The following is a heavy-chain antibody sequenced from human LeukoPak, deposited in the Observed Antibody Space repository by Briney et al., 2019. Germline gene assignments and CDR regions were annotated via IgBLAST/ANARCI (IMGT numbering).Heavy chain of an antibody. D-gene: IGHD3-9*01. J-gene: IGHJ5*02. CDR3: ARDLGDILTGYLGWFDP. Sequence: SETLSLTCTVSGGSISSYYWSWIRQPPGKGLEWMGYIYYSGSTNYNPSLKSRVTISVDTSKNQFSLKLSSVTAADTAVYYCARDLGDILTGYLGWFDPWGQGTLVTVSS. V-gene: IGHV4-59*01. CDR1: GGSISSYY. CDR2: IYYSGST.